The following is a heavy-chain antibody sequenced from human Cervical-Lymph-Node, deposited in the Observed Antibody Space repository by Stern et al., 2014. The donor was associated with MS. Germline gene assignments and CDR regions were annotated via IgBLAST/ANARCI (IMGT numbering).Heavy chain of an antibody. V-gene: IGHV1-2*06. CDR1: GYIFTDYY. D-gene: IGHD1-1*01. CDR3: ATTRDAFDI. J-gene: IGHJ3*02. CDR2: INPNSGGT. Sequence: VQLLESGAEVKKPGASVKVSCKASGYIFTDYYIHWVRQAPGQGLEWMGRINPNSGGTNYAQKFQGRVIMTRDTSITTAYMELSRLRSDDTAVYYCATTRDAFDIWGQGTMVTVSS.